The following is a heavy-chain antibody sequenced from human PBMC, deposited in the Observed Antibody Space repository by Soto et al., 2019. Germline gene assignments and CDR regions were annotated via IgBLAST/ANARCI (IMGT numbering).Heavy chain of an antibody. CDR1: GGSISSYY. D-gene: IGHD1-26*01. V-gene: IGHV4-59*01. J-gene: IGHJ4*02. CDR3: ARGMGSPDY. Sequence: PSETLYLTCIVSGGSISSYYWSWIRQPPGKGLEWIRYIYYSGSTNYNPSLKSRVTISVDTSKNQFSLKLTSVTAADTAVYYCARGMGSPDYWGQGTLVTVSS. CDR2: IYYSGST.